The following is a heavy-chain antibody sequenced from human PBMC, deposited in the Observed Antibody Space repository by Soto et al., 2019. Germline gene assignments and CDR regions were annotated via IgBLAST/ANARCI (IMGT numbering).Heavy chain of an antibody. D-gene: IGHD2-15*01. CDR2: IRSKAYGGTT. V-gene: IGHV3-49*03. Sequence: GGSLRLSCTASGFTFGDYAMSWFRQAPGKGLEWVGFIRSKAYGGTTEYAASVKGRFTISRDDSKSMAYLQMNSLKTEDTAVYYCTRDESFFYCSGGSCYSLYAEYFQHWGQGTLVTVSS. J-gene: IGHJ1*01. CDR1: GFTFGDYA. CDR3: TRDESFFYCSGGSCYSLYAEYFQH.